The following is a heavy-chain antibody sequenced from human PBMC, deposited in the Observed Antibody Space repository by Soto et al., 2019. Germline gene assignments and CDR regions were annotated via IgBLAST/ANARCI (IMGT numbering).Heavy chain of an antibody. D-gene: IGHD2-15*01. Sequence: SEPLSLPCAVSGGSISSSNWWRWVPQPPGKGLGWVGEIYHSGSTNYNPSLKSRVTISVDKSNNQFSLKLSSVTAADTAVYYCARVGVVAAVYSWFDPWGQGTLVTVSS. CDR3: ARVGVVAAVYSWFDP. J-gene: IGHJ5*02. CDR2: IYHSGST. V-gene: IGHV4-4*02. CDR1: GGSISSSNW.